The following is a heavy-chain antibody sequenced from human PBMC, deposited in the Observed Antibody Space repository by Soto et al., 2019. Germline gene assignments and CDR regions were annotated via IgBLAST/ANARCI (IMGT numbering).Heavy chain of an antibody. J-gene: IGHJ4*02. V-gene: IGHV4-34*01. CDR3: ARCISSATIRYSRSWPYRPRVVRSFNY. CDR1: GGYFSGYY. D-gene: IGHD6-13*01. Sequence: SETLSLTCAVYGGYFSGYYWSWIRQPPGKGLEWIGEINHSGSTNYNPSLKSRVTISLDTSKNQFSLKLSSVTAADTAVYYCARCISSATIRYSRSWPYRPRVVRSFNYWGQGTLVTFSS. CDR2: INHSGST.